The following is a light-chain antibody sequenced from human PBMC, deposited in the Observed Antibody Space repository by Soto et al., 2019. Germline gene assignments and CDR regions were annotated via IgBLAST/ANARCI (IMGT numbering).Light chain of an antibody. CDR3: LQDYDYPRT. CDR1: QGIRDE. V-gene: IGKV1-6*01. J-gene: IGKJ1*01. CDR2: AAS. Sequence: AIQMTQSPSSLSASVGDRVTITCRASQGIRDELGWYQQKAGKAPNLLISAASRLQSGVPSRFSGRGSGTGFTLTISSLQPEDFATYYCLQDYDYPRTFGQGTKVELK.